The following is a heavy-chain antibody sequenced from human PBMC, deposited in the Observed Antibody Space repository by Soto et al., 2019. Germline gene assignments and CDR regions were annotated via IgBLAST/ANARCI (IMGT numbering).Heavy chain of an antibody. Sequence: GGSLRLSCSASGITFTISSLNWVRQAPGKGLEWVASISSSSTYIHYADSVKGRFTISRDNAENSVYLQMNSLRADDTAVYYCATHPGDFYDSSSSSYFDYSGQGILVTVSS. D-gene: IGHD3-22*01. CDR2: ISSSSTYI. J-gene: IGHJ4*02. CDR3: ATHPGDFYDSSSSSYFDY. CDR1: GITFTISS. V-gene: IGHV3-21*01.